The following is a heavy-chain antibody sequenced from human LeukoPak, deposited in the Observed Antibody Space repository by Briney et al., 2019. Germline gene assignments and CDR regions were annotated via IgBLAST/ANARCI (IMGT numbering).Heavy chain of an antibody. CDR1: GYTVTSYY. J-gene: IGHJ2*01. D-gene: IGHD4-17*01. CDR2: INPSGGST. CDR3: ARDLAYGDYVGVFDL. Sequence: ASVKVSCKASGYTVTSYYMHWVRPAPGQGLEWMGIINPSGGSTSYAQKFQGRVTMTRDTSTSTVYMELSSLRSEDTAVYYCARDLAYGDYVGVFDLWGRGTLVTVSS. V-gene: IGHV1-46*01.